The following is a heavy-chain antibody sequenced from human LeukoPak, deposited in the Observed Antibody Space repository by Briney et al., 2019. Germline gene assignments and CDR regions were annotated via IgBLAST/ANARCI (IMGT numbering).Heavy chain of an antibody. CDR1: GYTFTNYG. CDR2: ISAYNGNT. Sequence: ASVKVSCKASGYTFTNYGISWVRQAPGQGLEWMGWISAYNGNTNYAQKLQGRVTMTTDTSTSTAYMELSSLRSEDTAVYYCARDDRGCSSTSCYAFDYWGQGTLVTVSS. J-gene: IGHJ4*02. D-gene: IGHD2-2*01. CDR3: ARDDRGCSSTSCYAFDY. V-gene: IGHV1-18*01.